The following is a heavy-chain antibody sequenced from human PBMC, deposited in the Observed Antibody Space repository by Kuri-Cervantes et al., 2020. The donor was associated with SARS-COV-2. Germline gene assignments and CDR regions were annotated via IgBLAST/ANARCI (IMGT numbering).Heavy chain of an antibody. J-gene: IGHJ4*02. CDR1: GYSFTSYW. Sequence: GESLKTSCKGSGYSFTSYWIGWVRQMPGKGLEWMEIIYPGDSDTRYSPSFQGQVTISADKSISTAYLQWSSLKASDTAMYYCARQSADCSSTSCYIDYWGQGTLVTVSS. CDR2: IYPGDSDT. V-gene: IGHV5-51*01. CDR3: ARQSADCSSTSCYIDY. D-gene: IGHD2-2*02.